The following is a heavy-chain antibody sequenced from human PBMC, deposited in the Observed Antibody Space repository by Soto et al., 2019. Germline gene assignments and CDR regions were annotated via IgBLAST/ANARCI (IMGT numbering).Heavy chain of an antibody. CDR3: ARENYDFWSGSNWFDP. CDR1: GFTFSSYW. V-gene: IGHV3-74*01. J-gene: IGHJ5*02. Sequence: PGGSLSLSCAASGFTFSSYWWPWFRQPPGKGLVWVSRINIDGCSTSYVDSVTGRFTISRDNAKTTLYLQMNSLRAEDTAVYYCARENYDFWSGSNWFDPWGQGTLVTVSS. CDR2: INIDGCST. D-gene: IGHD3-3*01.